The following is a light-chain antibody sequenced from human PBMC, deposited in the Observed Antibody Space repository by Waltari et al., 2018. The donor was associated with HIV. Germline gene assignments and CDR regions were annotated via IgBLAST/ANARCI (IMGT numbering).Light chain of an antibody. CDR2: DVT. V-gene: IGLV2-11*01. J-gene: IGLJ2*01. CDR3: CSYAGSNTLV. CDR1: SSDVGGYNY. Sequence: QSALPQPRSVSGSPGQSVTISCAGTSSDVGGYNYVSWYQQHPGKAPKLMIYDVTKRPPGVPDRFSGSRSGNTASLTISGLQAEDEADYYCCSYAGSNTLVFGGGTKLTVL.